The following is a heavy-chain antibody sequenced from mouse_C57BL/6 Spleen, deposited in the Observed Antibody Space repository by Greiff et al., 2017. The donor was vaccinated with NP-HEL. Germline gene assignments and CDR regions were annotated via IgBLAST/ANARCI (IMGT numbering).Heavy chain of an antibody. CDR1: GFTFSSYG. D-gene: IGHD2-1*01. Sequence: EVKLMESGGDLVKPGGSLKLSCAASGFTFSSYGMSWVRQTPDKRLEWVATISSGGSYTYYPDSVKGRFTISRDNAKNTLYLQMSSLKSEDTAMYYCARHEAVYQYAMDYWGQGTSVTVSS. J-gene: IGHJ4*01. V-gene: IGHV5-6*01. CDR3: ARHEAVYQYAMDY. CDR2: ISSGGSYT.